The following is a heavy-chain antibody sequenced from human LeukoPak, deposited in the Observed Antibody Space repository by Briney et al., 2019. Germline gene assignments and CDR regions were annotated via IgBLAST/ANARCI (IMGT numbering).Heavy chain of an antibody. J-gene: IGHJ4*02. CDR1: GFTFSDYY. D-gene: IGHD3-22*01. CDR2: ITNSGTAI. CDR3: ARDYYYDSSGYYSDFGY. V-gene: IGHV3-11*04. Sequence: PGGSLRLSCAASGFTFSDYYMSWIRQAPGKGLEWVSSITNSGTAIYYADSVKGRFTISRDNAKNSLYLQMNSLRAEDTAVYYCARDYYYDSSGYYSDFGYWGQGTLVTVSS.